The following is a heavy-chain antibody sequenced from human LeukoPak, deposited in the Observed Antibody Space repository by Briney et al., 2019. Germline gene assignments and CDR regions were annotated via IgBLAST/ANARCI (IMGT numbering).Heavy chain of an antibody. CDR1: GFTFSSYW. CDR2: IKQDGSEK. J-gene: IGHJ4*02. D-gene: IGHD2-15*01. CDR3: ARDGACSGGSCYSPYFDY. Sequence: GGSLRLSCAASGFTFSSYWMSWVRQAPGKGLEWVVNIKQDGSEKYYVDSVKGRFTISRDNAKNSLYLQMNSLRAEDTAVYYCARDGACSGGSCYSPYFDYWGQGTLVTVSS. V-gene: IGHV3-7*03.